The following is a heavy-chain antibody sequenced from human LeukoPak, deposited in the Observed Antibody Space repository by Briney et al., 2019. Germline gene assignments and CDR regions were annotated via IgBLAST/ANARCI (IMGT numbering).Heavy chain of an antibody. CDR2: IYYSGNT. V-gene: IGHV4-59*12. Sequence: SETLSLTCTVSGGSISSYYWSWIRQPPGKGLEWIGYIYYSGNTYYSPSLKSRVTISVDRSKNQLSLKLSSVTAADTAMYYCASGGYSYGFDYWGQGTLVTVSS. J-gene: IGHJ4*02. D-gene: IGHD5-18*01. CDR3: ASGGYSYGFDY. CDR1: GGSISSYY.